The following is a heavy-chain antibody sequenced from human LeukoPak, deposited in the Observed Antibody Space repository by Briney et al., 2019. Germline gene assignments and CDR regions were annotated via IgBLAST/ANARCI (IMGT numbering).Heavy chain of an antibody. CDR2: IYYSGST. J-gene: IGHJ4*02. CDR1: GGSISTSGSY. Sequence: PSETLSLTCTVSGGSISTSGSYWGWVRQPPGKGLEWIGIIYYSGSTYYNPPLKSRVTISVDTSKNQFSLKLTSVTAADTAVYYCARISLTGYAPISGYFDYWGQGTLVTVSS. CDR3: ARISLTGYAPISGYFDY. D-gene: IGHD3-9*01. V-gene: IGHV4-39*07.